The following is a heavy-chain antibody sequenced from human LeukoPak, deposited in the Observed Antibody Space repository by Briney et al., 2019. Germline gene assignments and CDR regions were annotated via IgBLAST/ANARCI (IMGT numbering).Heavy chain of an antibody. CDR1: GGSVSSGSYY. CDR2: IYYSGST. Sequence: KPSETLSLTCTVSGGSVSSGSYYWSWIRQPPGKGLEWIGYIYYSGSTNYNPSLKSRVTISVDTSKNQFSLKLSSVTAADTAVYYCARGRGYMVRGAYYYYGMDVWGQGTTVTVSS. V-gene: IGHV4-61*01. D-gene: IGHD3-10*01. J-gene: IGHJ6*02. CDR3: ARGRGYMVRGAYYYYGMDV.